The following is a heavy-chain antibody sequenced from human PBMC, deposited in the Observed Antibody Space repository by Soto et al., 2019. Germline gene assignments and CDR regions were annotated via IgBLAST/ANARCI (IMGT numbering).Heavy chain of an antibody. CDR1: GGSISSYY. V-gene: IGHV4-4*07. D-gene: IGHD4-17*01. J-gene: IGHJ4*02. CDR2: IYTSGST. CDR3: ARDISSSSHDYGDYDFDY. Sequence: SETLSLTCTVSGGSISSYYWSWIRQPAGKGLEWIGRIYTSGSTNYNPSLKSRVTMSVDTSKNQFSLKLSSVTAADTAVYYCARDISSSSHDYGDYDFDYWGQGTLVTVSA.